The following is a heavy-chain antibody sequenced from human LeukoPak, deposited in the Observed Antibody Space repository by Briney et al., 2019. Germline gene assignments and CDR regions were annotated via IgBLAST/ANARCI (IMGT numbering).Heavy chain of an antibody. CDR1: GFTFSSYI. Sequence: GGSLRLSCAASGFTFSSYIMSWIRQAPGKGLEWVSSISSSSSYIYYADSVKGRFTISRDNAKNSLYLQINSLRAEDTAVYYCARGSTVANYAFDIWGQGTMVTVSS. V-gene: IGHV3-21*01. CDR3: ARGSTVANYAFDI. D-gene: IGHD4-23*01. J-gene: IGHJ3*02. CDR2: ISSSSSYI.